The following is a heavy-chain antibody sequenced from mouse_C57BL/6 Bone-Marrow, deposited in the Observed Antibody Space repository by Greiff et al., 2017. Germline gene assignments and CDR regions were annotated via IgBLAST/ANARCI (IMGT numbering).Heavy chain of an antibody. J-gene: IGHJ1*03. CDR2: IDPSDSYT. V-gene: IGHV1-50*01. CDR3: ASSITTAPYFDV. CDR1: GYTFTSYW. Sequence: VQLQQPGAELVKPGASVKLSCEASGYTFTSYWMQWVKQRPGQGLEWIGEIDPSDSYTNYNQKFKGKATLTVDTSSSTAYMQLSSLTSEDSAVYYCASSITTAPYFDVWGTGTTVTVSS. D-gene: IGHD1-1*01.